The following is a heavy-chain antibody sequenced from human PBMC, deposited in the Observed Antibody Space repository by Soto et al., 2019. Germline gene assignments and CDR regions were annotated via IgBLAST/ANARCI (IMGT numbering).Heavy chain of an antibody. CDR1: GGTFSSYT. CDR2: IIPILGIA. V-gene: IGHV1-69*04. Sequence: GASVKVSCKASGGTFSSYTISWVRQAPGQGLEWMGRIIPILGIANYAQKFQGRVTITADKSTSTAYMELSSLRSEDTAVYYCARDSQLGEYYFDYWGQGTLVTVSS. CDR3: ARDSQLGEYYFDY. J-gene: IGHJ4*02. D-gene: IGHD1-1*01.